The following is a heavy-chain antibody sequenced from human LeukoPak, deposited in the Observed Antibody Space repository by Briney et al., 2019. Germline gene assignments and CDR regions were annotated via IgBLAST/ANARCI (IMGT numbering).Heavy chain of an antibody. CDR3: ASSDYTPNFDY. D-gene: IGHD4-11*01. J-gene: IGHJ4*02. CDR2: ISSSSSYI. V-gene: IGHV3-21*01. Sequence: PGGSLRLSCAASGFTFRSYTMNWVRQAPGKGLEWVSSISSSSSYIYYADSVKGRFAISRDNAKSSLYLQMNSLRAEDTAVYYCASSDYTPNFDYWGRGTLVTVSS. CDR1: GFTFRSYT.